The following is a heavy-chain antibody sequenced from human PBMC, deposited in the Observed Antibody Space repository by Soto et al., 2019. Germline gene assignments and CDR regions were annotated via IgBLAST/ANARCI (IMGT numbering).Heavy chain of an antibody. CDR1: GFDFSSYS. D-gene: IGHD3-3*01. J-gene: IGHJ6*03. V-gene: IGHV3-21*02. CDR3: VRDFGWYFRSGYMDV. CDR2: INEDSSYI. Sequence: EVQLVESGGGLVKPGGSLRLSCAASGFDFSSYSMNWVRQAPGKGLEWVSSINEDSSYIYYAHALRGRFTISRENGKESLSLQMNRLRAQDTAVYYCVRDFGWYFRSGYMDVWGDGATVTVSS.